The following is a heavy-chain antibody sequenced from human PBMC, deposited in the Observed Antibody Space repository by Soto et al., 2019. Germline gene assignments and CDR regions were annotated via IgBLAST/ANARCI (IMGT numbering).Heavy chain of an antibody. CDR3: AREDSGSYYPWLDP. V-gene: IGHV1-18*04. D-gene: IGHD1-26*01. CDR1: GYTFTSYG. J-gene: IGHJ5*02. Sequence: ASVKVSCKASGYTFTSYGISWVRQAPGQGLEWMGWISAYNGNTNYAQKLQGRVTMTTDTSTSTAYMELRSLRSDDTAVYYCAREDSGSYYPWLDPWGQGTMVTVYS. CDR2: ISAYNGNT.